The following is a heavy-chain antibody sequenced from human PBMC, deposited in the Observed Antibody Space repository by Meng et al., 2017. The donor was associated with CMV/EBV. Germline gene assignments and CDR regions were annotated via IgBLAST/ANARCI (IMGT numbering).Heavy chain of an antibody. J-gene: IGHJ5*02. V-gene: IGHV3-7*01. CDR1: GFTFSSYW. D-gene: IGHD3-9*01. CDR2: IKQDGSEK. Sequence: GGSLRLSCAASGFTFSSYWMSWVRQAPGKGLEWVANIKQDGSEKYYVDSVKGRFTISRDNAKNSLYLQMNSLRAEDTAGYYCARVFEDRRTYYDILTGYYNPNWFDPWGQGTLVTVSS. CDR3: ARVFEDRRTYYDILTGYYNPNWFDP.